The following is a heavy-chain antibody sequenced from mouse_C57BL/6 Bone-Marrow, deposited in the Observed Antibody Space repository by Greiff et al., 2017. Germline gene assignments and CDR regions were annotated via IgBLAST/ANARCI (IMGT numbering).Heavy chain of an antibody. CDR2: IYPGSGST. Sequence: QVQLQQPGAELVKPGASVKMSCKASGYTFTSYWITWVKQRPGQGLEWIGDIYPGSGSTNYNEKFKSKATLTVDTSSSPAYMQLSSLTSEDSAVYYCAREGIYYDYHWYFDVWGTGTTVTVSS. CDR3: AREGIYYDYHWYFDV. D-gene: IGHD2-4*01. V-gene: IGHV1-55*01. CDR1: GYTFTSYW. J-gene: IGHJ1*03.